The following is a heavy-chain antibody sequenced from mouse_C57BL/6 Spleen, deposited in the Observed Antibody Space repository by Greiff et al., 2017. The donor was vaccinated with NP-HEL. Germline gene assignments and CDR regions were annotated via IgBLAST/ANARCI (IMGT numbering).Heavy chain of an antibody. V-gene: IGHV1-47*01. CDR2: FHPYNDDT. J-gene: IGHJ2*01. CDR3: ARNYDYLYYFDY. Sequence: VQLKESGAELVKPGASVKMSCKASGYTFTTYPIEWMKQNHGKSLEWIGNFHPYNDDTKYNEKFKGKATLTVEKSSSTVYLELSRLTSDDSAVYYCARNYDYLYYFDYWGQGTTLTVSS. D-gene: IGHD2-4*01. CDR1: GYTFTTYP.